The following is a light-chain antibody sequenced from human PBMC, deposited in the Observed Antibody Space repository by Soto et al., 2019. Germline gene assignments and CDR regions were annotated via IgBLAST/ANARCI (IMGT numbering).Light chain of an antibody. V-gene: IGKV3-15*01. CDR1: QSITTN. Sequence: EIVMTQFPATLSVSPGERATLSCRASQSITTNLAWYQQKPGQAPRLLIYGASTRATDIPARFSGSGSGTEFTLTISSLQSXXXXVYYCQQYNNWPRPTFGQGTKLDIK. CDR3: QQYNNWPRPT. CDR2: GAS. J-gene: IGKJ2*01.